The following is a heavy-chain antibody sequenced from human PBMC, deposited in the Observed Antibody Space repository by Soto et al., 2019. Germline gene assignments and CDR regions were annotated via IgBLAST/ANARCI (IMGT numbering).Heavy chain of an antibody. CDR2: IWYDGSNK. J-gene: IGHJ4*02. D-gene: IGHD3-16*01. Sequence: QVQLVESGGGVVPPGRSLRLSCAAYGFTFSSDGMHWVCQAPGKGLEWVAVIWYDGSNKYYADFVKGRFTISRDNSKNTRYLQMNSLRAEDTAVYYCARGRLGDLWDYYFAYWCQGTLVTVSS. V-gene: IGHV3-33*01. CDR1: GFTFSSDG. CDR3: ARGRLGDLWDYYFAY.